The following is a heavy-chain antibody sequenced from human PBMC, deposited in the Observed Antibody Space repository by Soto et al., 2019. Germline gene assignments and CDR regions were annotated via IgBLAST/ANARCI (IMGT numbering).Heavy chain of an antibody. J-gene: IGHJ4*02. V-gene: IGHV2-5*02. D-gene: IGHD4-17*01. CDR2: IYWDDVK. CDR1: GFSLSTGGVG. CDR3: ARKGSGDYALDY. Sequence: QITLKESGPTLVKPTQTLTLTCTLSGFSLSTGGVGVGWIRQSPGKALEWLAVIYWDDVKHYSPSLERRLTITKDTSESEVVLTMTNMDPVDPATYYCARKGSGDYALDYWGQGILVTVSS.